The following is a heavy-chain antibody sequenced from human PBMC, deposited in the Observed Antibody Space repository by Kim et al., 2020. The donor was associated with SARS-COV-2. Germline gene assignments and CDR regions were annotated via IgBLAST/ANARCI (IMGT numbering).Heavy chain of an antibody. CDR3: ARAVGGLGGNWFDP. CDR1: GFTFSSYE. Sequence: GGSLRLSCAASGFTFSSYEMNWVRQAPGKGLEWVSYISSSGSTIYYADSVKGRFTISRDNAKNSLYLQMNSLRAEDTAVYYCARAVGGLGGNWFDPWGQGTLVTVSS. J-gene: IGHJ5*02. V-gene: IGHV3-48*03. CDR2: ISSSGSTI.